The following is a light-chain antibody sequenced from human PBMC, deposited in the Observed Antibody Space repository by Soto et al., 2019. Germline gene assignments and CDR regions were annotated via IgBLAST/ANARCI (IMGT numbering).Light chain of an antibody. Sequence: DIQLTQSPSFLSASVGDRVTITCRASQGISSYLAWYQQKPGKAPKLLIYAASTLQSGVPSRFSGSGSGIELTLTISSLQPEDFATYYCQQLNSYLALTFGGGTKVEIK. CDR2: AAS. V-gene: IGKV1-9*01. J-gene: IGKJ4*01. CDR1: QGISSY. CDR3: QQLNSYLALT.